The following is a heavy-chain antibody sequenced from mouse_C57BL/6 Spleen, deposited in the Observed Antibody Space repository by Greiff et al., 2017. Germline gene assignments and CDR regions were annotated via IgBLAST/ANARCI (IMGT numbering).Heavy chain of an antibody. V-gene: IGHV5-15*04. CDR1: GFTFSDYG. D-gene: IGHD3-2*02. Sequence: VQRVESGGGLVQPGGSLKLSCAASGFTFSDYGMAWVRQAPRKGPEWVAFISNLAYSIYYADTVTGRFTISRENAKNTLYLEMSSLRSEDTAMYYCARGDSSGYLDYWGQGTTLTVSS. CDR3: ARGDSSGYLDY. J-gene: IGHJ2*01. CDR2: ISNLAYSI.